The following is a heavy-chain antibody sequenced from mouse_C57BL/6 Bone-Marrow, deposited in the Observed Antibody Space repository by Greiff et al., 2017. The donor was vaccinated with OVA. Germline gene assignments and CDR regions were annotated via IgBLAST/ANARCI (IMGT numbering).Heavy chain of an antibody. CDR3: ARGVVPWFDY. V-gene: IGHV3-8*01. D-gene: IGHD1-1*02. Sequence: EVHLVESGPGLAKPSQTLSFTCSVTGYSITSDYWNWIRQFPGNKLEYIGYIRNSGSTYYNPALKSRISITRDTSKNQNYLQLKAVTTEETATYYSARGVVPWFDYWGQGTLVTVSA. CDR2: IRNSGST. J-gene: IGHJ3*01. CDR1: GYSITSDY.